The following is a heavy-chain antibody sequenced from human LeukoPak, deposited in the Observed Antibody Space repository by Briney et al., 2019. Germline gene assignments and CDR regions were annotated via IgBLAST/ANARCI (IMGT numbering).Heavy chain of an antibody. D-gene: IGHD3-3*02. Sequence: GGSLRLSCAASGFIVTNAWMNWVCQAPGKGLEWVGRIQSKTDGGKTDYAAPVKGRFTISRDDSKNTLYLQMNSLKTEDTAIYYCTTGIRGDWGQGTLVTVSS. V-gene: IGHV3-15*07. CDR3: TTGIRGD. CDR2: IQSKTDGGKT. J-gene: IGHJ4*02. CDR1: GFIVTNAW.